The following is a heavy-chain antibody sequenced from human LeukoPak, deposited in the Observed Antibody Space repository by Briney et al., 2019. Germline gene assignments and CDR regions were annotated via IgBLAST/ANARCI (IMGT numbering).Heavy chain of an antibody. J-gene: IGHJ4*02. CDR2: ISSSGSTI. Sequence: PGGSLRLSCAASGFTFSDYYMSWIRQAPGKGLDWVSYISSSGSTIYYADSMKGRFTISRDNAKNSLYLQMNSLRAEDTAVYYCARESYYYDSSGYYVYYFDYWGQGTLVTVSS. D-gene: IGHD3-22*01. V-gene: IGHV3-11*01. CDR1: GFTFSDYY. CDR3: ARESYYYDSSGYYVYYFDY.